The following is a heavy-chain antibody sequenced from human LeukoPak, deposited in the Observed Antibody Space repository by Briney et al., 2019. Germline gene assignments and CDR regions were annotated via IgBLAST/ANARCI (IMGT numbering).Heavy chain of an antibody. CDR2: ISSSGSGT. J-gene: IGHJ3*02. V-gene: IGHV3-23*01. CDR3: AREGTYYDSSGYYYRAFDI. CDR1: GFTFSSFA. Sequence: PGGSLRLSCAASGFTFSSFAMSWVRQAPGKGLEWVSTISSSGSGTYYADSVKGRFTISRDNSNNALYLQMNSLRAEDTAVYYCAREGTYYDSSGYYYRAFDIWGQGTMVTVSS. D-gene: IGHD3-22*01.